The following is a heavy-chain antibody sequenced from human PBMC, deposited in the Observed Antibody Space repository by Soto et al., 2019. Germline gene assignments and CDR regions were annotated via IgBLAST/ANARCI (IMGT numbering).Heavy chain of an antibody. CDR3: AHRRPYSNSPEYFFDY. CDR2: IYWDDDK. CDR1: GFSLSTSGVD. D-gene: IGHD6-6*01. J-gene: IGHJ4*02. V-gene: IGHV2-5*02. Sequence: QITLKESGPTLVKPTQTLTLTCTFSGFSLSTSGVDVGWIRQPPGKALEWLALIYWDDDKRCKPSLKSRLTVTTGTSRNQVVLTMTNMDPLDTATYYCAHRRPYSNSPEYFFDYWGQGTLVTVSS.